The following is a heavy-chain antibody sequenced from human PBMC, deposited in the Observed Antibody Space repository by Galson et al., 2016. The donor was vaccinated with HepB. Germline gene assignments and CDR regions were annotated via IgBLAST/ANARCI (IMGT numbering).Heavy chain of an antibody. CDR3: ARGGFWSGYNYFGMDV. V-gene: IGHV1-69*13. J-gene: IGHJ6*02. D-gene: IGHD3-3*01. CDR2: IVPLFGTT. Sequence: SVKVSCKASGVTLISYAASWVRQAPGQGLEWMGGIVPLFGTTNYAQKFQGRVTITADESTNTAYMELSSLRSDDTAVYYCARGGFWSGYNYFGMDVWGQGTTVTVSS. CDR1: GVTLISYA.